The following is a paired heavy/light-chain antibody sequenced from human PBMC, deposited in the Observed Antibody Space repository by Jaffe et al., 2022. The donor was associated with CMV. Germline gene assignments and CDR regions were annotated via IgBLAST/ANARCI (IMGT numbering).Heavy chain of an antibody. CDR3: ARDTVMGARRGGLDF. CDR1: GFTFNNFA. V-gene: IGHV3-23*04. Sequence: EVQLVESGGGLVQPGGSLRLSCAASGFTFNNFAMTWVRQAPGKGLEWVSVISASGAGIYYADSLKGRFTISRDNSKNTVFLQMNSLRAEDTAVYYCARDTVMGARRGGLDFWGQGTLVTVSS. J-gene: IGHJ4*02. D-gene: IGHD1-26*01. CDR2: ISASGAGI.
Light chain of an antibody. J-gene: IGKJ4*01. CDR2: DAS. Sequence: EVLLTQSPATLPLSPGERATLSCRASQTVNDYLAWYQKKPGQAPRLLIYDASIRATGVPDRFSGSGSGTDFTLTISSLEPEDSAVYYCQQRRKWPLTFGGGTKVEIK. V-gene: IGKV3-11*01. CDR1: QTVNDY. CDR3: QQRRKWPLT.